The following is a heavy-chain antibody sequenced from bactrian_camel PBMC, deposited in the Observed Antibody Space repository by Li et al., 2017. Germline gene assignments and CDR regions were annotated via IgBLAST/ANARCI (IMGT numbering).Heavy chain of an antibody. D-gene: IGHD4*01. V-gene: IGHV3-3*01. CDR3: AADVDFCYSDYDSPQPYEYSY. CDR1: VDTIGRYC. J-gene: IGHJ4*01. CDR2: IESDGST. Sequence: HVQLVESGGGSVQVGGSLRLSCVASVDTIGRYCMGWFRQIPDKEREGIAGIESDGSTSYADSVKGRFTISQDNAKNTVYLQMSSLKPEDTAMYYCAADVDFCYSDYDSPQPYEYSYSGQGTQVTVS.